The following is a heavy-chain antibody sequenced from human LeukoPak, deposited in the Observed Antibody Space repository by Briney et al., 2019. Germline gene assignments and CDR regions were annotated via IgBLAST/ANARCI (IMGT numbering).Heavy chain of an antibody. CDR3: ASPPLSFGVALPGY. D-gene: IGHD3-3*01. V-gene: IGHV3-7*01. Sequence: PGGSLRLSCAASGFTFSSFWMTWVRQAPGKGLEWVANIKQDGSEKYYVDSVRGRFTISRDNAKNSLYLQMNSLRAEDTAVYYCASPPLSFGVALPGYWGQGTLVTVSS. CDR2: IKQDGSEK. CDR1: GFTFSSFW. J-gene: IGHJ4*02.